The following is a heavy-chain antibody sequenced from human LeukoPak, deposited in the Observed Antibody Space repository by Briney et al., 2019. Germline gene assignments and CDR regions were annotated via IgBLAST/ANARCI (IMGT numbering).Heavy chain of an antibody. Sequence: SEALSLTCAVYGGSFGGYYWSWIRQPPGKGLEWIGQINDSGMTNYIPSLKSRVTISVDTSKKQYSLKLSSVSAADTAVYYCARASAYSSSPGVNCWGQGTLVTVSS. CDR1: GGSFGGYY. D-gene: IGHD6-6*01. V-gene: IGHV4-34*01. CDR2: INDSGMT. J-gene: IGHJ4*02. CDR3: ARASAYSSSPGVNC.